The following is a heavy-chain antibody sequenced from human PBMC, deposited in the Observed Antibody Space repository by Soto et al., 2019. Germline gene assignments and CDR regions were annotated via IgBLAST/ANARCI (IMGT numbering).Heavy chain of an antibody. CDR3: ARDGHHSSCDY. CDR2: ISSGRDYI. J-gene: IGHJ4*02. Sequence: EVQLVESGGGLVKPGGSLRLSWAASGFMFSSYSIRWVRQAPGRGMECRSSISSGRDYISYAASVKGRCTIARDNAQSSPYLHLNRLRAEDPAVYYCARDGHHSSCDYWGPGRRVSVSP. V-gene: IGHV3-21*01. D-gene: IGHD6-13*01. CDR1: GFMFSSYS.